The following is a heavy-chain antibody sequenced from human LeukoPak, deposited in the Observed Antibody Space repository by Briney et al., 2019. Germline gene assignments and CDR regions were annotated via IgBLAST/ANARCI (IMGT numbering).Heavy chain of an antibody. V-gene: IGHV3-11*01. J-gene: IGHJ4*02. CDR3: AKDMNYVPETTALDY. CDR2: ISSSGSTI. CDR1: GFTFSDYY. Sequence: PGGSLRLSCAASGFTFSDYYMSWIRQAPGKGLEWVSYISSSGSTIYYADSVKGRFTISRDNAKNSLYLQMNSLRAEDTAVYYCAKDMNYVPETTALDYWGQGTLVTVSS. D-gene: IGHD1-7*01.